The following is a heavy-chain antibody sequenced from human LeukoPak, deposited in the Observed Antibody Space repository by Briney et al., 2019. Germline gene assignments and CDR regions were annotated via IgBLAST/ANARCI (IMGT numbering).Heavy chain of an antibody. D-gene: IGHD6-19*01. CDR3: ARVSREYSSCWNLDY. CDR1: GGSISSSSYY. Sequence: SETLSLTCTVSGGSISSSSYYWGWIRQPPGKGLEWIGSIYYSGSTYYNPSLKSRVTLSVDTSKNQFSLKLSSVTAADTAVYYCARVSREYSSCWNLDYWGQGTLVTVSS. J-gene: IGHJ4*02. V-gene: IGHV4-39*01. CDR2: IYYSGST.